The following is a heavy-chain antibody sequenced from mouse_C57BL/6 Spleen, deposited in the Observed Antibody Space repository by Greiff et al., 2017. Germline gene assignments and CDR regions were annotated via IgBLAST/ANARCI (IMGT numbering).Heavy chain of an antibody. V-gene: IGHV1-15*01. CDR1: GYTFTDYE. D-gene: IGHD1-1*01. CDR3: TRGYGRALDY. J-gene: IGHJ2*01. Sequence: VKLQESGAELVRPGASVTLSCKASGYTFTDYEMHWVKQTPVHGLEWIGAIDPETGGTAYNQKFKGKAILTADKSSSTAYMELGSLTSEDSAVYYCTRGYGRALDYWGQGTTLTVSS. CDR2: IDPETGGT.